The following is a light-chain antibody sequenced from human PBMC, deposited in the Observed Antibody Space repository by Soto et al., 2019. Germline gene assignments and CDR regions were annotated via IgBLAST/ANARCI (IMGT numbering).Light chain of an antibody. CDR2: ASS. J-gene: IGKJ1*01. CDR1: QSISIY. CDR3: QQTYSNPRT. V-gene: IGKV1-39*01. Sequence: DIQMTQSPSSLSASVGDRVTITCRTSQSISIYLNWYQQIPGKAPKLLIYASSNLHTGVPSRFSGGASGTDFTLTISSLQPEDFATYYCQQTYSNPRTCGQGTKVEIK.